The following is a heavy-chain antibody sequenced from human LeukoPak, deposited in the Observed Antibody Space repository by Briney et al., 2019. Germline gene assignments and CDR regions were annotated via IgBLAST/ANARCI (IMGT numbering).Heavy chain of an antibody. J-gene: IGHJ4*02. CDR3: ARGRARSGYYDY. D-gene: IGHD3-22*01. CDR1: GDSFSGYY. CDR2: INHSGST. V-gene: IGHV4-34*01. Sequence: SETQSLTCAVYGDSFSGYYGSWLRHPPGRGREWIGEINHSGSTNYNPSLKSRVTISVDTSKNQFSQKLSSVTAADTAVYYCARGRARSGYYDYWGQGTLVTVSS.